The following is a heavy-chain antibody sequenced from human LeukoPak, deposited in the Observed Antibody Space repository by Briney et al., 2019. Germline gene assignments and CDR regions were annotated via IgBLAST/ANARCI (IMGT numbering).Heavy chain of an antibody. CDR2: ISYTGTYI. D-gene: IGHD1-26*01. V-gene: IGHV3-21*04. CDR3: VRDRGTYRPIDY. Sequence: GGSLRLSCAASGFTFSSYNMNWVRQAPGKGLEWVSSISYTGTYIYYADSVKGRFTISRDNAQNSLYLQMNSLRAEDTAIYYCVRDRGTYRPIDYWGQGTLVTVSS. J-gene: IGHJ4*02. CDR1: GFTFSSYN.